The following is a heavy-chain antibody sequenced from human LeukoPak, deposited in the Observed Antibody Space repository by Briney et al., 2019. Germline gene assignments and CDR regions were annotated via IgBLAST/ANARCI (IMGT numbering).Heavy chain of an antibody. Sequence: GGSLRLSCAASGFAFSSYGMHWVRQAPGKGLEWVAVFSYDGSNKYFADSVXXRFTISRDNSKNTLYLQMNSLRAEDTAVYYCAKYMGHYDSSGYSAIDDWGQGTLVTVSS. V-gene: IGHV3-30*18. CDR1: GFAFSSYG. CDR2: FSYDGSNK. J-gene: IGHJ4*02. CDR3: AKYMGHYDSSGYSAIDD. D-gene: IGHD3-22*01.